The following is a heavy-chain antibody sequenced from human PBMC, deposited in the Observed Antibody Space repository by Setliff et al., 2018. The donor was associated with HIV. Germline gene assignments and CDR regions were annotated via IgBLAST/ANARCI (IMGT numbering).Heavy chain of an antibody. J-gene: IGHJ4*02. Sequence: SETLSLTCTVSGGSMSTYYWSWIRQPPGKGLEWIGYIYTSGSTNYNPSLRSRVTISVNTSKNHFSLRLSSVTAPDTALYDGAKVRGGTRSSPYVGFWGQGTPVTVSS. CDR3: AKVRGGTRSSPYVGF. CDR1: GGSMSTYY. CDR2: IYTSGST. D-gene: IGHD6-6*01. V-gene: IGHV4-4*08.